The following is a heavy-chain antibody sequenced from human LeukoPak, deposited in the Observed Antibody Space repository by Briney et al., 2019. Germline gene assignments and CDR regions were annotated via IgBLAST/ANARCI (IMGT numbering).Heavy chain of an antibody. CDR3: ARGYCSTTSCASDY. D-gene: IGHD2-2*01. CDR1: GFTFSSYS. CDR2: ISGSSNTI. V-gene: IGHV3-48*01. Sequence: GGSLRLSCAASGFTFSSYSMNWVRQAPGKGLEWVSYISGSSNTIYYADSVKGRFTISRDNAKNSLYLQMNSLRAEDTAIYYCARGYCSTTSCASDYWGQGTLVTVSS. J-gene: IGHJ4*02.